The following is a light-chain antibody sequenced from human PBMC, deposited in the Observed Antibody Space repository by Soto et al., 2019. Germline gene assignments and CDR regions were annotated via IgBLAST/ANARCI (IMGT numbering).Light chain of an antibody. V-gene: IGKV1-5*01. CDR1: QSISTW. CDR2: DAS. Sequence: DIQLTQSPPTLSASVGDRVTLTCRASQSISTWLAWYQQKPGKAPKLLFYDASSLESGVPSRFAGSGSGTEFTLTISSLQPDDLASYYCQQYNSFSYTFGQGTKLEIK. CDR3: QQYNSFSYT. J-gene: IGKJ2*01.